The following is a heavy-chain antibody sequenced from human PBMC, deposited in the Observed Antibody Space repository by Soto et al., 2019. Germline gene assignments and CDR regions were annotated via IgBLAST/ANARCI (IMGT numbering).Heavy chain of an antibody. J-gene: IGHJ3*02. CDR3: ASTATNYSGPIGSFDAFDI. D-gene: IGHD3-10*01. CDR1: GYTFTSYY. V-gene: IGHV1-46*01. CDR2: INPSCGST. Sequence: ASVKVSCKASGYTFTSYYMHWVRQAPLRVLEWMVIINPSCGSTSYAQKFQGRVTMTRDTSTSTVYMELSSLRSEDTDVYYCASTATNYSGPIGSFDAFDIWGQGTLVTVSS.